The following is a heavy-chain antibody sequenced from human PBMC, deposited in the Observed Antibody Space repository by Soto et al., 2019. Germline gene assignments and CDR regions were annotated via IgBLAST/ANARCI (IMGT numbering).Heavy chain of an antibody. CDR3: DREVSYYDVLSGYDYFYGMVV. CDR1: GFTFSDQY. Sequence: EVQLVESGGGLVQPGGSLRLSCAASGFTFSDQYMDWVRQAPGKGLEWVGRSRNKAKSYTTQYAASVKGRFTISRDGSKNTLYLQMNSLKTEYTAVYYCDREVSYYDVLSGYDYFYGMVVWCQGTTVTISS. J-gene: IGHJ6*02. V-gene: IGHV3-72*01. CDR2: SRNKAKSYTT. D-gene: IGHD3-3*01.